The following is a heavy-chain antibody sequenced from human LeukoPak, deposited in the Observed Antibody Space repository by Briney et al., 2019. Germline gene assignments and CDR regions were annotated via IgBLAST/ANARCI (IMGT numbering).Heavy chain of an antibody. V-gene: IGHV3-21*01. J-gene: IGHJ4*02. CDR3: ARDRGSRANFDY. Sequence: AGGSLRLSCAASGFTFSSYSTNWVRQAPGKGLEWVSSISSSSSYIYYADSVKGRFTISRDNAKNSLYLQMNSLRAEDTAVYYCARDRGSRANFDYWGQGTLVTVSS. CDR1: GFTFSSYS. CDR2: ISSSSSYI. D-gene: IGHD3-10*01.